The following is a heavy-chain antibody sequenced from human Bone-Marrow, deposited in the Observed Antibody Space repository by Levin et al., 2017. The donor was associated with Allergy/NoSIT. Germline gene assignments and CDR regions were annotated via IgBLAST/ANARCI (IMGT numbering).Heavy chain of an antibody. J-gene: IGHJ4*02. D-gene: IGHD5-18*01. Sequence: AGGSLRLSCAASGFTFDDYAMHWVRQAPGKGLEWVSGISWNSVSIDYADSVKGRFTISRDNAKNSLYLQMNSLRDEDTALYYCAKDFRSSAMVRFDDWGQGTLVIVSS. V-gene: IGHV3-9*01. CDR3: AKDFRSSAMVRFDD. CDR1: GFTFDDYA. CDR2: ISWNSVSI.